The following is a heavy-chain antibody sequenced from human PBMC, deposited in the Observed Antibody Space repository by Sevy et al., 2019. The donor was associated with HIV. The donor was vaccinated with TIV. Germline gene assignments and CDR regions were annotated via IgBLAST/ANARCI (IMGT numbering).Heavy chain of an antibody. J-gene: IGHJ3*02. Sequence: GGSLRLSCEASGFAFRDSAIHWVRQSPGKGLEWVALISHGGSYEYFEYSVKGRFIASSDGAKNILYLEMDGLRAEDTAVYYCAEMGSEGLRWEHIKENAFDIWGQGAAVTVSS. D-gene: IGHD4-17*01. CDR2: ISHGGSYE. V-gene: IGHV3-30-3*01. CDR3: AEMGSEGLRWEHIKENAFDI. CDR1: GFAFRDSA.